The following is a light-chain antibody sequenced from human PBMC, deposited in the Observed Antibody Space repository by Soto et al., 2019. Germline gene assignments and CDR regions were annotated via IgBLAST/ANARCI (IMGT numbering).Light chain of an antibody. CDR3: QQSYSIPWT. CDR2: AAS. J-gene: IGKJ1*01. V-gene: IGKV1-39*01. CDR1: QDISDY. Sequence: DIQMTQSPSSLSASVGDRVTITCRASQDISDYVNWYQRKPGTAPKLLISAASTLESGVPSRFSGSGSGTDFALTISSLQPEDFATYYCQQSYSIPWTFGQGTKVEVK.